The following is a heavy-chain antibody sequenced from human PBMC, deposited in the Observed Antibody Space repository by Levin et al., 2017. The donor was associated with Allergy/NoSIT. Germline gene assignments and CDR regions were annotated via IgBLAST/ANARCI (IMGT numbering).Heavy chain of an antibody. D-gene: IGHD5-18*01. CDR2: ISWSSHSL. CDR3: TKDVFRGYSLGSEYEVYGLDV. V-gene: IGHV3-9*01. J-gene: IGHJ6*02. Sequence: GGSLRLSCEASGFIFDDYSMHWVRQVPGKGLEWVAGISWSSHSLGYAASVKGRFTISRDTAKNSLYLQMCSLRFQDTSLCDGTKDVFRGYSLGSEYEVYGLDVWGHGTAVTV. CDR1: GFIFDDYS.